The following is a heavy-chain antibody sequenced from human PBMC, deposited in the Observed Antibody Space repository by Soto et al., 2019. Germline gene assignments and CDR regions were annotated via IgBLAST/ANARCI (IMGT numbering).Heavy chain of an antibody. CDR2: IVVGSNNR. CDR3: AAVQESPYSMGI. J-gene: IGHJ6*02. V-gene: IGHV1-58*02. D-gene: IGHD2-15*01. CDR1: GITFNRSA. Sequence: QMQLVQSGPEVKKPGTSVKVSCKASGITFNRSAIQWVRQARGQRLKWVGWIVVGSNNRDYAQKFQESVTITSDMSTSTVYMELSSLSSEDTAVYYCAAVQESPYSMGIWGQGTTVTVSS.